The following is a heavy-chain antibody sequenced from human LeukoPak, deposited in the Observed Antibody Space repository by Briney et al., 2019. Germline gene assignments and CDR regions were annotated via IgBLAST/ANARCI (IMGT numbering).Heavy chain of an antibody. CDR3: ARADYDFWSGDLDY. CDR2: INPNSGGT. CDR1: GYTFTGYY. Sequence: GASVKVSCKASGYTFTGYYMHWVRQAPGQGLEWMGWINPNSGGTNYAQKFQGRVTMTRDTSISTAYMELSRLRSDDTAVYYCARADYDFWSGDLDYWGQGSLVTVSS. D-gene: IGHD3-3*01. J-gene: IGHJ4*02. V-gene: IGHV1-2*02.